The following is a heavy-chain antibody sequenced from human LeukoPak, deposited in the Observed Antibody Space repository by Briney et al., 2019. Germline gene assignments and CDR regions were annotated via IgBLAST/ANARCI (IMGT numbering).Heavy chain of an antibody. J-gene: IGHJ4*02. CDR1: GGSISSYY. CDR3: ARVGKVTAIDY. D-gene: IGHD2-21*02. CDR2: IYYSGST. V-gene: IGHV4-59*01. Sequence: SETLSLTCTVSGGSISSYYWSWIRQPPGKGLEWIGYIYYSGSTNYNPSLKSRVTISVDTSKNQFSLKLSSVTAADTAVYYCARVGKVTAIDYWGQGTLVTVSS.